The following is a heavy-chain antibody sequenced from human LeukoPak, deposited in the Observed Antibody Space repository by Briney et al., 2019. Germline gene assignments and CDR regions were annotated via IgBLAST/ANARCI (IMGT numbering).Heavy chain of an antibody. Sequence: GGSLTLSCSPCGFTFSSYATHWVRHAPGKGLEYVSAITRKGGNTYYGDSVKGRLTISRDPPENTLYMQVNSLRAEHTSVSLSVRGNLYIYYGANAGVLWGQGTMVTVSP. D-gene: IGHD4-17*01. CDR1: GFTFSSYA. CDR2: ITRKGGNT. J-gene: IGHJ3*01. CDR3: VRGNLYIYYGANAGVL. V-gene: IGHV3-64*04.